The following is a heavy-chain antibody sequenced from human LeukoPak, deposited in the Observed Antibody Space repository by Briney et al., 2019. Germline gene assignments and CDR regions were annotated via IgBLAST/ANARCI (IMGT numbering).Heavy chain of an antibody. J-gene: IGHJ3*02. CDR1: GGTFSSYA. CDR2: IIPIFGTA. Sequence: SVKVSCKASGGTFSSYAISWVRQAPGQGLEWMGGIIPIFGTANYAQKFQGRVTITADESTSTAYMELSSLRSEDTAVYYCAREGGNDSSGSGAFDIWGHGTMVTVSS. V-gene: IGHV1-69*01. CDR3: AREGGNDSSGSGAFDI. D-gene: IGHD3-22*01.